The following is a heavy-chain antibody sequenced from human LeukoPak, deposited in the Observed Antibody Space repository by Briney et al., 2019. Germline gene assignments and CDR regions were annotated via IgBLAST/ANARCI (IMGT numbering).Heavy chain of an antibody. D-gene: IGHD5-24*01. J-gene: IGHJ4*02. CDR2: IYYSGTT. Sequence: PSETLSLTCTVSGGSISSYYWSWIRQPAGKGLEWIGYIYYSGTTNYNPSLKSRVTISVDTSKNQFSLKLSSVTAADTAVYYCARRDGYNLIDYWGQGTLVTVSS. V-gene: IGHV4-59*12. CDR1: GGSISSYY. CDR3: ARRDGYNLIDY.